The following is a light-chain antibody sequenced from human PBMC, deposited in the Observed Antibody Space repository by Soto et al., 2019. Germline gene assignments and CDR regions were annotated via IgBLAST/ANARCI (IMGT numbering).Light chain of an antibody. CDR1: SEDIGAYDY. J-gene: IGLJ1*01. CDR2: AVN. CDR3: SSYRSSDTLEV. V-gene: IGLV2-14*01. Sequence: QSVLTQPASVSASPGQSIFISCTGTSEDIGAYDYVSWYQQHPGKAPKLILYAVNDRPSGVSSRFSSSKSGNTASLTISGVQPDDEADYYCSSYRSSDTLEVFGTGTKVTVL.